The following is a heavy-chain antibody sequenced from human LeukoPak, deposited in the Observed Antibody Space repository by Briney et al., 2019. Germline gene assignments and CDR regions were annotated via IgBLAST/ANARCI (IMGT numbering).Heavy chain of an antibody. CDR2: AGSSSR. V-gene: IGHV3-23*01. CDR1: GFSFSNYA. CDR3: AKQRGALRENYYMDV. Sequence: GGSLRLSCLASGFSFSNYAMSWVRQAPGKGLEWVANAGSSSRLYGDSVKGRFSVSRDNSKNTLYLQMNSLRADDTAVYYCAKQRGALRENYYMDVWGKGTTVTVSS. J-gene: IGHJ6*03.